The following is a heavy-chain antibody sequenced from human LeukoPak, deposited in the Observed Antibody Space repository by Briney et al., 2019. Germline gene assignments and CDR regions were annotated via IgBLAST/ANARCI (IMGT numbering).Heavy chain of an antibody. CDR3: ARHSSWRYCSSTSCYPAISFDY. J-gene: IGHJ4*02. Sequence: SETLSLTCTVSGGSISSSGYYWGWIRQPPGKGLEWIGSIYYSGSTYYNPSLKSRVTISVDTSKNQFSLKLSSVTAADTAVYYCARHSSWRYCSSTSCYPAISFDYWGQGTLVTVSS. D-gene: IGHD2-2*01. CDR1: GGSISSSGYY. CDR2: IYYSGST. V-gene: IGHV4-39*01.